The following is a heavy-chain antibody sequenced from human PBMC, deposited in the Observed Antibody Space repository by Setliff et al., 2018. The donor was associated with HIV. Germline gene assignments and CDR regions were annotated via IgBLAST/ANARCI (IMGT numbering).Heavy chain of an antibody. CDR3: ARLGRAIDDGGSSLRLDF. CDR1: DDSFSNYD. J-gene: IGHJ4*02. D-gene: IGHD2-21*01. V-gene: IGHV4-4*09. Sequence: SETLSLTCVVSDDSFSNYDRTWIRQSPGKALEWIGYISSSGTTNYNPSLRSRVTISMETSNTRFSLRLRSATAADTATYFCARLGRAIDDGGSSLRLDFWGQGMLVTVSS. CDR2: ISSSGTT.